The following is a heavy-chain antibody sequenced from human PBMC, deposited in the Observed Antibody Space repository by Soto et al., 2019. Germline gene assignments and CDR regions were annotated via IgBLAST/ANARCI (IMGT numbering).Heavy chain of an antibody. D-gene: IGHD4-17*01. Sequence: QLQLQESGPGLVRPSETLSLTCSVSGGSISNSNYYWAWFRQPPGEGLEWIGNSCYGGSTYYNPSLKSRVTIYIDTSKDQFSLDLTSVTAADAAVYYCARRTMTSVTTAHWYFDLWGRGTLVTVSS. CDR3: ARRTMTSVTTAHWYFDL. J-gene: IGHJ2*01. V-gene: IGHV4-39*01. CDR2: SCYGGST. CDR1: GGSISNSNYY.